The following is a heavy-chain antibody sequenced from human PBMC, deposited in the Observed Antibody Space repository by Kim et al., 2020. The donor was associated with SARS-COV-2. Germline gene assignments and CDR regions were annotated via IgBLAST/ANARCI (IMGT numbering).Heavy chain of an antibody. D-gene: IGHD6-19*01. J-gene: IGHJ5*02. Sequence: GESLKISCKGSGYSFTSYWIGWVRQMPGKGLEWMGIIYPGDSDTRYSPSFQGQVTISADKSISTAYLQWSSLKASDTAMYYCAREESEGQWLVRAEGNWFDPWGQGTLVTVSS. CDR2: IYPGDSDT. V-gene: IGHV5-51*01. CDR1: GYSFTSYW. CDR3: AREESEGQWLVRAEGNWFDP.